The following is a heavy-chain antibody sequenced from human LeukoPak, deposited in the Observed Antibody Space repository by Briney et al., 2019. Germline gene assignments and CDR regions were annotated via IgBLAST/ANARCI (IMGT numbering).Heavy chain of an antibody. D-gene: IGHD3-22*01. J-gene: IGHJ4*02. CDR1: GFTFSSYA. CDR2: ISYDGSNK. CDR3: ARSLFGMIVVVMDY. V-gene: IGHV3-30*07. Sequence: QPGGSLRLSCAASGFTFSSYAMHWVRQAPGKGLEWVAVISYDGSNKYYADSVKGRFTISRDNSKNTLYLQMNSLRAEDTAVYYCARSLFGMIVVVMDYWGQGTLVTVSS.